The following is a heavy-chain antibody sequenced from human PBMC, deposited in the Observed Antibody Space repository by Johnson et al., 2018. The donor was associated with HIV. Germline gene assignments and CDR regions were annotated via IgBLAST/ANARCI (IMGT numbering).Heavy chain of an antibody. J-gene: IGHJ3*02. CDR3: AKGDYDDSRAAFDI. D-gene: IGHD3-22*01. Sequence: QVQLVESGGGVVQPGRSLRLSCAASGFTFSSYGMHWVRQGSGKGLEWVAVIRYDGSNKYYADSVKGRFTISRDNSKNTLYLQMNSLRVEDTAVYYCAKGDYDDSRAAFDIWGQGTMVTVSS. V-gene: IGHV3-33*06. CDR1: GFTFSSYG. CDR2: IRYDGSNK.